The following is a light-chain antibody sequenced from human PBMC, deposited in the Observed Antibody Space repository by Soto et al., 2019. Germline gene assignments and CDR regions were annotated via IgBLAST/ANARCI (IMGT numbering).Light chain of an antibody. CDR2: SAS. CDR3: QQSYNTPWT. V-gene: IGKV1-39*01. CDR1: QNIDTF. J-gene: IGKJ1*01. Sequence: DIQMTQSPSSLSASVGDRVSITCRASQNIDTFLNWYQQKPGKAPNLLIYSASSLQSGVPSRFSVSGSGTDFTLSITSLQPEDFATYFCQQSYNTPWTFGQGTKVEI.